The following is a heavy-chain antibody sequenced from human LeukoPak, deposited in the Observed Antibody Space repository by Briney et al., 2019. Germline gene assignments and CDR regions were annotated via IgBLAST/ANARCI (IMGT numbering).Heavy chain of an antibody. J-gene: IGHJ6*03. CDR2: ISAYNGNT. V-gene: IGHV1-18*01. D-gene: IGHD3-3*01. Sequence: ASVKVSCKASGYTFTSYGISWVRQAPGQGLEWMGWISAYNGNTNYAQKLQGRVTMTTDTSTSTAYMELRSLRSDDTAVYYCARESYDFWSGYYANYYYYYMDVWGKGTTVTVSS. CDR3: ARESYDFWSGYYANYYYYYMDV. CDR1: GYTFTSYG.